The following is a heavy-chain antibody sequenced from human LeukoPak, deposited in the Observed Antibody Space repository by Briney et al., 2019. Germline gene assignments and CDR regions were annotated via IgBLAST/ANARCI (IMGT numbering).Heavy chain of an antibody. CDR1: GGIFSGYY. CDR3: ARATPFMTTVTHYYYYYGMDV. J-gene: IGHJ6*02. Sequence: SETLSLTCAVYGGIFSGYYWSWIRQPPGKGLEWIGEINHSGSTNYNPSLKSRVTISVDTSKNQFSLKLSSVTAADTAVYYCARATPFMTTVTHYYYYYGMDVWGQGTTVTVSS. V-gene: IGHV4-34*01. D-gene: IGHD4-17*01. CDR2: INHSGST.